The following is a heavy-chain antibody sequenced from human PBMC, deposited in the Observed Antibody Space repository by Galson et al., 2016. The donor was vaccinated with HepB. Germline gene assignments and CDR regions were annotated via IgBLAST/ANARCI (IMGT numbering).Heavy chain of an antibody. CDR1: GFPFSGYS. CDR3: ARDNGLAYFDY. CDR2: ISDSGDTT. V-gene: IGHV3-48*02. J-gene: IGHJ4*02. Sequence: SLRLSCAASGFPFSGYSMRWVRQAPGKGLEWVSYISDSGDTTYYADSVKGRFTISRDNAKNALFLQMNSLRDDDTAVFYCARDNGLAYFDYWGQGTLVTVSS.